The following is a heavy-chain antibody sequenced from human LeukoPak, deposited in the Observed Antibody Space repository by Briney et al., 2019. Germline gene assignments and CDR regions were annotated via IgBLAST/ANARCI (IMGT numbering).Heavy chain of an antibody. CDR2: MSNTGGTT. J-gene: IGHJ6*02. V-gene: IGHV3-23*01. CDR3: ARDLSGYYDSSGYYLRYYYYYGMDV. D-gene: IGHD3-22*01. Sequence: GGSLRLSCVASGFTFGSYAMSWVRQSPGMGLEWVSAMSNTGGTTYYAASVKGRFTISRDNSKNTLYLQMNSLRAEDTAVYYCARDLSGYYDSSGYYLRYYYYYGMDVWGQGTTVTVSS. CDR1: GFTFGSYA.